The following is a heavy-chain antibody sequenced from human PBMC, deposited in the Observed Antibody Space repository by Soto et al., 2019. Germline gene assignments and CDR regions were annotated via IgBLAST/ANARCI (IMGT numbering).Heavy chain of an antibody. Sequence: GGSLRLSCAASGFTFDDYAMHWVRQAPGKGLEWVSGISWNSGSIGYADSVKGRFTISRDNAKNSLYLQMNSLRAEDTALYYCAKDIVDSSIIGGNFDYWGQGTLVTVSS. J-gene: IGHJ4*02. V-gene: IGHV3-9*01. CDR3: AKDIVDSSIIGGNFDY. D-gene: IGHD3-22*01. CDR1: GFTFDDYA. CDR2: ISWNSGSI.